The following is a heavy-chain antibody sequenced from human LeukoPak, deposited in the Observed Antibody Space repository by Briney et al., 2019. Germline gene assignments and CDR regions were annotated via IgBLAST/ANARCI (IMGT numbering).Heavy chain of an antibody. V-gene: IGHV3-33*01. CDR2: IWYDGSNK. J-gene: IGHJ5*02. CDR1: GFTFSSYG. CDR3: ARADYQLLSPSYNWFDP. D-gene: IGHD2-2*01. Sequence: PRRSLRLSCAASGFTFSSYGMHWVRQAPGKGLEWVAVIWYDGSNKYYADSVKGRFTISRDNSKNTLYLQMNSLRAEDTAVYYCARADYQLLSPSYNWFDPWGQGTLVTVSS.